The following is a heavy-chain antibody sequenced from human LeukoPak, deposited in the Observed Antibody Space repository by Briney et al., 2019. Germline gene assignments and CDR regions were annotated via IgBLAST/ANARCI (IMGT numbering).Heavy chain of an antibody. CDR1: GFTFSSYW. Sequence: GGSLRLSCAASGFTFSSYWMTWVRQAPGKGLEWVANIKPDGSEKYYVDSVRGRFTISRDDAKNSLYLQMNSLRAEDTAVYYCARAEGATMLDYWGQGTLVTVSS. D-gene: IGHD5-12*01. V-gene: IGHV3-7*03. CDR3: ARAEGATMLDY. J-gene: IGHJ4*02. CDR2: IKPDGSEK.